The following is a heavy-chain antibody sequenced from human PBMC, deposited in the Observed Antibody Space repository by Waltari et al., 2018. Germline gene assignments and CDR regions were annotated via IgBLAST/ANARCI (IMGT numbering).Heavy chain of an antibody. CDR3: ARASGVDY. D-gene: IGHD3-10*01. V-gene: IGHV3-23*01. CDR2: ISEVSGII. J-gene: IGHJ4*02. CDR1: GFTFSTYV. Sequence: EVQLLESGGGLVQPGGSLRLSCAASGFTFSTYVMNWVRPAPGKGLGWVSSISEVSGIIHYADSVRGRFTNSRANSKNTLYLQMNSLRAEDTAIYYCARASGVDYWGQGTLVIVSS.